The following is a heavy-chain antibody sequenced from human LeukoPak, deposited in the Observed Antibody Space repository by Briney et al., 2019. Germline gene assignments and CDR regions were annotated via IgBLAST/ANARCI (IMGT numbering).Heavy chain of an antibody. CDR3: ARVLTDSRGWYHFDY. D-gene: IGHD6-19*01. Sequence: GGSLRLSCVVSGFTVSSNYMSWVRQAPGKGLEWVSVIYSGGSTYYADSVKGRFTISRDNAANTLYLQMNSLRDEDTAVYYCARVLTDSRGWYHFDYWGQGTLVTVSS. CDR1: GFTVSSNY. CDR2: IYSGGST. J-gene: IGHJ4*02. V-gene: IGHV3-53*01.